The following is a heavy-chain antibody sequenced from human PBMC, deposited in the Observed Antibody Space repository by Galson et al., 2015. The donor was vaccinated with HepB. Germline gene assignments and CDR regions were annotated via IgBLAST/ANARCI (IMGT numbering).Heavy chain of an antibody. CDR1: GFTFSSYA. Sequence: SLRLSCAASGFTFSSYAMHWVRQAPGKGLEWVAVISYDGSNKYYADSVKGRFTISRDNSKNTLYLQMNSLRAEDTAVYYCARDLGYYYDSSGYSYWGQGTLVTVSS. D-gene: IGHD3-22*01. V-gene: IGHV3-30-3*01. CDR3: ARDLGYYYDSSGYSY. CDR2: ISYDGSNK. J-gene: IGHJ4*02.